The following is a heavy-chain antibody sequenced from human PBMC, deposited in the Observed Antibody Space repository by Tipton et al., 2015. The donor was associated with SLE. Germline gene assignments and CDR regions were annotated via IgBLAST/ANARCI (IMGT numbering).Heavy chain of an antibody. CDR3: AKLVFRSAALFDY. J-gene: IGHJ4*02. V-gene: IGHV3-23*01. Sequence: SLRLSCAASGFTFTSYAMNWVRQAPGKGLEWVSAISGSGGSTYYADSVKGRFAISRDNSKNTLYLQMNTLRAEDTAVYYCAKLVFRSAALFDYWGQGTLVTVSS. CDR1: GFTFTSYA. CDR2: ISGSGGST. D-gene: IGHD2-15*01.